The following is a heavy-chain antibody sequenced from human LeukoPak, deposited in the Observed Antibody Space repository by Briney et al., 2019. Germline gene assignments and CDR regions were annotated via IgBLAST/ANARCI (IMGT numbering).Heavy chain of an antibody. J-gene: IGHJ3*02. CDR3: AREGRQVVPAAMHDAFDI. CDR1: GYSISSGYF. Sequence: SETLSLTCIVPGYSISSGYFWGWIRQPPGKGLEWIGRIYHSGSTYYYPSLKSRVTISVDTSKNQFSLRLSSVTAADTAVYYCAREGRQVVPAAMHDAFDIWGQGTMVTVSS. D-gene: IGHD2-2*01. CDR2: IYHSGST. V-gene: IGHV4-38-2*02.